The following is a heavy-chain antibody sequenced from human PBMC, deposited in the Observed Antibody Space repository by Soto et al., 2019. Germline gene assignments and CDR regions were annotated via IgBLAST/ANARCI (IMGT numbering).Heavy chain of an antibody. CDR3: VQTTGWPGFDF. Sequence: EVQLVESGGGLIQPGGSLRLSCAASGFAVSSKYMTWVRQAPGKGLEWVSVIYGGGTTYYADSVKGRFTISRDTSKKTLYLQMTSLRAEDTVVYYCVQTTGWPGFDFWGKGTLVTVSS. CDR1: GFAVSSKY. J-gene: IGHJ4*02. D-gene: IGHD6-19*01. V-gene: IGHV3-53*01. CDR2: IYGGGTT.